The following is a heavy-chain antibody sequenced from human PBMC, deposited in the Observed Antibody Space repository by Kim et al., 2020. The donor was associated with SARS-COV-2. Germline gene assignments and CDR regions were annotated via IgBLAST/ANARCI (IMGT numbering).Heavy chain of an antibody. J-gene: IGHJ6*02. CDR3: ARDLVRSYPSYYYYGMDV. CDR2: TYYRSKWYN. CDR1: GDSVSSNSAA. V-gene: IGHV6-1*01. D-gene: IGHD1-26*01. Sequence: SQTLSLTCAISGDSVSSNSAAWHWIRQSPSRGLEWLGRTYYRSKWYNDYAVSVKSRITINPDTSKNQFSLQLNSVTPEDTAVYYCARDLVRSYPSYYYYGMDVWGQGTTVTVSS.